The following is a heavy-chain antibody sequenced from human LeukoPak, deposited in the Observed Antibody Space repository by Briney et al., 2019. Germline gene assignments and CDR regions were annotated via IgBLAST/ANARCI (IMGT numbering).Heavy chain of an antibody. CDR3: AREFVPFGAARNPGY. V-gene: IGHV3-33*01. CDR1: GFTFRNYV. CDR2: IWYDGSNK. Sequence: GGSLRLSCAASGFTFRNYVMHWARQAPGKGLEWVALIWYDGSNKYYADSVKGRFTISRDNSKNTLYLQMNSLGAEDTAVYYCAREFVPFGAARNPGYWGQGTLVTVSS. J-gene: IGHJ4*02. D-gene: IGHD1-14*01.